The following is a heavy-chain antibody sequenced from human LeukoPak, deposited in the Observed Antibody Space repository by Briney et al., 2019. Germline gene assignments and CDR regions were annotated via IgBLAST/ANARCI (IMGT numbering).Heavy chain of an antibody. J-gene: IGHJ4*02. CDR3: TTENSTHYYDSSGYSFDY. Sequence: GGSLRLSCAASGFTFSNAWMSWVRQAPGKGLEWVGRIKSKTDGGTTDYAAPVKGRFTISRDDSKNTLYLQMNSLKTEDTAVYYCTTENSTHYYDSSGYSFDYWGRGTLVTVSS. CDR1: GFTFSNAW. V-gene: IGHV3-15*01. D-gene: IGHD3-22*01. CDR2: IKSKTDGGTT.